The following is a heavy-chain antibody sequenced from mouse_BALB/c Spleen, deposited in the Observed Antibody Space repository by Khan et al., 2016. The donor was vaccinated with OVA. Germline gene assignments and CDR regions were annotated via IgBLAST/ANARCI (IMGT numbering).Heavy chain of an antibody. CDR1: GFSLTNYG. J-gene: IGHJ4*01. CDR2: IWSDGST. Sequence: QVQLKESGPGLVAPSQSLSITCTISGFSLTNYGVHWVRQPPGKGLEWLVVIWSDGSTTYNSALKSRLTISKDNSKSQVFLKMNSLQTDDTAMYFGARQPYYHYNIMDYWGQGTLVTVSS. CDR3: ARQPYYHYNIMDY. D-gene: IGHD2-10*01. V-gene: IGHV2-6-1*01.